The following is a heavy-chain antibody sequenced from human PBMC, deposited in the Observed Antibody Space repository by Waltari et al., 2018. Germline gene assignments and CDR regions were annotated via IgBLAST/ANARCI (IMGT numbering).Heavy chain of an antibody. CDR2: IRWNSGSI. V-gene: IGHV3-9*03. Sequence: EVQLVESGGGLVQPGRSLRLSCAASGFTFDDYAMHWVRQAPGKGLEWVSGIRWNSGSIGYADSVKGRFTISRDNAKNSLYLQMNSLRAEDMALYYCAKDSMGGGMDVWGQGTTVIVSS. J-gene: IGHJ6*02. CDR1: GFTFDDYA. D-gene: IGHD3-16*01. CDR3: AKDSMGGGMDV.